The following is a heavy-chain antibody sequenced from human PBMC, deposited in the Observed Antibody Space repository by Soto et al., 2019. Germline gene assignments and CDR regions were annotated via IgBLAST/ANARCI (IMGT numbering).Heavy chain of an antibody. V-gene: IGHV4-39*01. D-gene: IGHD6-13*01. CDR3: ARTHSSRAFDY. CDR1: VGSISSSSYY. Sequence: SETLSLTCTVSVGSISSSSYYLGWIRQPPGKGLEWIGSIYYSWSTYYNPSLKSRVTISVDTSKNQFSLKLSSVTAADTAVYYCARTHSSRAFDYWGQGTLVTVS. CDR2: IYYSWST. J-gene: IGHJ4*02.